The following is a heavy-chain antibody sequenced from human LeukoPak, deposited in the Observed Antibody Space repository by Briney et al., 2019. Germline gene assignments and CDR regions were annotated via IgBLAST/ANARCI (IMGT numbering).Heavy chain of an antibody. CDR2: IKGDGSYK. D-gene: IGHD3-22*01. V-gene: IGHV3-7*01. CDR3: ATSADSSGND. Sequence: GGSLRLSCAASGFTFSNCWMNWVRQAPGKGLEWVANIKGDGSYKYYVDSVMGRFTISRENAKSLVYLQMDTLRADDKDVYYCATSADSSGNDWGQGPLVTVSS. CDR1: GFTFSNCW. J-gene: IGHJ4*02.